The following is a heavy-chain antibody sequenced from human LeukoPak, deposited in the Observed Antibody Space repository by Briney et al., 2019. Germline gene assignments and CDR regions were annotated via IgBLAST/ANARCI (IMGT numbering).Heavy chain of an antibody. CDR3: ATVLAGELWFGELLNYFDY. D-gene: IGHD3-10*01. CDR1: GFTFSSYA. V-gene: IGHV3-23*01. J-gene: IGHJ4*02. CDR2: MSGSDGST. Sequence: SGGSLRLSCAASGFTFSSYAMNWVRQAPGKGLEWVSSMSGSDGSTYYADFVKGRFTISRDNSKNTLYLQMNSLRAEDTAVYYCATVLAGELWFGELLNYFDYWGQGTLVTVSS.